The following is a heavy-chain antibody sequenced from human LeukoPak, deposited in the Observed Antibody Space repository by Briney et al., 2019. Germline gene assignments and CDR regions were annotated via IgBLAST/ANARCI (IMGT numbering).Heavy chain of an antibody. V-gene: IGHV3-64D*06. CDR3: AKIPMGDAFDI. D-gene: IGHD3-16*01. Sequence: GGSLRLSCSASGFTFSSYAMHWVRQAPGKGLEYVSAISSNGGSTYYADPVKGRFTISRDNSKNTLYLQMSSLRAEDTAVYYCAKIPMGDAFDIWGQGTMVTVSS. CDR1: GFTFSSYA. J-gene: IGHJ3*02. CDR2: ISSNGGST.